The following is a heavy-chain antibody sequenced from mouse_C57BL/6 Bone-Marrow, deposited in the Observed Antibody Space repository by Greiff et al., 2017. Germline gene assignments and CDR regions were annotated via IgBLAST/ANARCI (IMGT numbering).Heavy chain of an antibody. CDR1: GYTFTSYW. V-gene: IGHV1-72*01. J-gene: IGHJ4*01. CDR3: ARPLGSPYYYAMDY. Sequence: VQLQQPGAELVKPGASVKLSCKASGYTFTSYWMHWVKQRPGRGLEWIGRIDPNSGGTTYNEKFKSKATLTVDKPSSTAYMQLSSLTSEDSAVYYCARPLGSPYYYAMDYWGQGTSVTVSS. D-gene: IGHD1-1*01. CDR2: IDPNSGGT.